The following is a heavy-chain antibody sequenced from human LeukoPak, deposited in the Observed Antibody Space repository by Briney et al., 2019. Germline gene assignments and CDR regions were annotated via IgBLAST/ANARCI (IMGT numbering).Heavy chain of an antibody. V-gene: IGHV1-18*01. D-gene: IGHD3-3*01. CDR3: ARDRYDFWGGQGNYYMDV. CDR1: GYTFTNYG. J-gene: IGHJ6*03. Sequence: ASVKVSCKASGYTFTNYGTSWVRQAPGQGLEWMAWISAYNGNTNYGKKLQGRVTMTTDTSTSTAYMELRSLRSDDTAVYYCARDRYDFWGGQGNYYMDVWGKGTTVTVSS. CDR2: ISAYNGNT.